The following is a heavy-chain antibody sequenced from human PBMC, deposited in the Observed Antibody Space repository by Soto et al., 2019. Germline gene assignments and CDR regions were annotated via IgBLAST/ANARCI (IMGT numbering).Heavy chain of an antibody. J-gene: IGHJ4*02. CDR2: IIPIFGTA. CDR3: ARSAVEMATMIYYFDY. Sequence: ASVKVSCKSSGGTFSSYAIIWVRQAPGQGLEWMGGIIPIFGTANYAQKFQGRVTITADESTSTAYMELSSLRSEDTAVYYCARSAVEMATMIYYFDYWGQGTLVTVS. D-gene: IGHD3-22*01. CDR1: GGTFSSYA. V-gene: IGHV1-69*13.